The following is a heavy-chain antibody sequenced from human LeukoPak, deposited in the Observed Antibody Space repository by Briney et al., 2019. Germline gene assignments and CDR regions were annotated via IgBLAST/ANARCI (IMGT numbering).Heavy chain of an antibody. J-gene: IGHJ4*02. CDR3: ARDRRGNYYSHFDY. D-gene: IGHD2-21*02. CDR2: IYSGGSI. V-gene: IGHV3-66*01. Sequence: QPGGSLRLSCAASGFTISSNYTSWVRQAPGKGLEWVSVIYSGGSINYADSVKGRFTISRDNSKNTLFLQMNSLRAEDTAVYYCARDRRGNYYSHFDYWGQGTLVTVSS. CDR1: GFTISSNY.